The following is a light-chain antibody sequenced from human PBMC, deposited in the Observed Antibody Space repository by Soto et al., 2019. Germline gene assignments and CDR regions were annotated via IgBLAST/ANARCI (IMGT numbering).Light chain of an antibody. J-gene: IGKJ4*01. CDR1: QSVSSSY. V-gene: IGKV3-20*01. CDR2: GAS. Sequence: EIVLTQSPGTLSLSPGERATLSCRASQSVSSSYLAWYQQKPGQAPRLLIYGASSRATGIPVRFSGSGSGTDFNLTISRLEPEDFAVYYCQRYGSSPFGGGTKVEIK. CDR3: QRYGSSP.